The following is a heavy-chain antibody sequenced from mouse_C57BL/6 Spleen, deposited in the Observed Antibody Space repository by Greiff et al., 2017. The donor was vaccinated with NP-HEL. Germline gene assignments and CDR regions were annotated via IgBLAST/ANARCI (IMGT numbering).Heavy chain of an antibody. CDR3: ARKEIYYGSSYLDY. CDR1: GYTFTSYW. Sequence: QVQLQQPGAELVRPGSSVKLSCKASGYTFTSYWMDWVKQRPGQGLEWIGNIYPSDSETHYNQKFKDKATLTVDKSSSTAYMQLSSLTSEDSAVYYCARKEIYYGSSYLDYWGQGTTLTVSS. V-gene: IGHV1-61*01. J-gene: IGHJ2*01. CDR2: IYPSDSET. D-gene: IGHD1-1*01.